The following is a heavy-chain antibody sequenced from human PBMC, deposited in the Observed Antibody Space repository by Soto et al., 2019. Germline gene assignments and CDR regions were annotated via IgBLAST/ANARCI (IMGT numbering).Heavy chain of an antibody. CDR3: ARSRPVLLWFGESNNWFDP. Sequence: SSETLSLTCAVYGVSFSGYYWSWIRQPPGKGLEWIGEINHSGSTNYNPSLKSRVTISVDTSKNQFSLKLSSVTAADTAVYYCARSRPVLLWFGESNNWFDPWGQGTLVTVSS. J-gene: IGHJ5*02. V-gene: IGHV4-34*01. D-gene: IGHD3-10*01. CDR1: GVSFSGYY. CDR2: INHSGST.